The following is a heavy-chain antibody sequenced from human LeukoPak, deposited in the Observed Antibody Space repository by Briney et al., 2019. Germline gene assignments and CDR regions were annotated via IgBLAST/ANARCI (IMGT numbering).Heavy chain of an antibody. CDR1: GYTFTSYG. Sequence: ASVKVSCKPSGYTFTSYGISWVRQAPGQGREWMGWIIAYNGNTNYAQKLQGRVTMTTDTSTSTAYMELRSLRSDDTAVYYCARVKGTTTVVTYYYYYYYMDVWGKGTTVTVSS. D-gene: IGHD4-23*01. J-gene: IGHJ6*03. CDR3: ARVKGTTTVVTYYYYYYYMDV. CDR2: IIAYNGNT. V-gene: IGHV1-18*01.